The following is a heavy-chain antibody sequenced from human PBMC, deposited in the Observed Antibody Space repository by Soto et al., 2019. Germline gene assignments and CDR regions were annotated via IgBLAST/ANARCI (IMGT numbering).Heavy chain of an antibody. Sequence: EVQLVETGGGLIQPGGSLRLSCAASGFTVSSNYMSWVRQAPGKGLEWVSVIYSGGSTYYADSVKGRFTISRDNAKNTLYLQMTSLRAEDTAVYYCASLDEKPGIAVAGRGQGTLVTVSS. D-gene: IGHD6-19*01. CDR2: IYSGGST. CDR3: ASLDEKPGIAVAG. J-gene: IGHJ4*02. CDR1: GFTVSSNY. V-gene: IGHV3-53*02.